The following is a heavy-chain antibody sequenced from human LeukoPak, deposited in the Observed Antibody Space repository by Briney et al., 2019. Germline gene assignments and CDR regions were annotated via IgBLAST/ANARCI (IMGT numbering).Heavy chain of an antibody. CDR3: ARAAGSGYPEEFDY. CDR1: GGSISSSSYY. CDR2: IYYSGST. D-gene: IGHD3-22*01. Sequence: SETLSLTCTVSGGSISSSSYYWGWIRQPPGKGLEWIGSIYYSGSTYYNPSLKSRVTISVDTSKNQFSLKLSSVTAADTAVYYSARAAGSGYPEEFDYWGQGTLVTVSS. V-gene: IGHV4-39*07. J-gene: IGHJ4*02.